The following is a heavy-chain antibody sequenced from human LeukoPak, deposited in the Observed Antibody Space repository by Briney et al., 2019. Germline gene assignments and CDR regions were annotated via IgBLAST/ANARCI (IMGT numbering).Heavy chain of an antibody. CDR1: GGSVSSGSYY. Sequence: SETLSLTCTVSGGSVSSGSYYWSWIRQPPGKGLEWIGYIYYSGSTNYNPSLKSRVTKSVDTSKNQFSLKLSSVTAADTAVYYCARNIVVVPAATYELYFDYWGQGTLVTVSS. D-gene: IGHD2-2*01. CDR3: ARNIVVVPAATYELYFDY. V-gene: IGHV4-61*01. CDR2: IYYSGST. J-gene: IGHJ4*02.